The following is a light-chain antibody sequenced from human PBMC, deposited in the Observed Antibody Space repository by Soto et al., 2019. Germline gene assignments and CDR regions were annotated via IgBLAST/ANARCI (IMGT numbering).Light chain of an antibody. CDR3: QQYNDWPPDFT. V-gene: IGKV3-15*01. CDR2: GAS. Sequence: EIVMTQSPATLSVSPGERATLSCRASQSVSSNLAWYQQKPGQPPRLLIYGASTRATGIPPSFSGSGSGTEFTLTISSLQSEDFAVYYCQQYNDWPPDFTFGPGTKVDIK. J-gene: IGKJ3*01. CDR1: QSVSSN.